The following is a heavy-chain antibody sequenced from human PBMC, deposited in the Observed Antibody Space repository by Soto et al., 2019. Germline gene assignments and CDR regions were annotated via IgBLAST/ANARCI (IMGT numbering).Heavy chain of an antibody. CDR2: IWYDGSNK. J-gene: IGHJ4*02. Sequence: GGSLRLSCAASGFTFSSYGMHWVRQAPGKGLEWVAVIWYDGSNKYYADSVKGRFTISRDNSKNTLYLQMNSLRAEDTAVYYCARSITIEPPYFAYWGQGTLVTVSS. V-gene: IGHV3-33*01. CDR3: ARSITIEPPYFAY. CDR1: GFTFSSYG. D-gene: IGHD3-10*01.